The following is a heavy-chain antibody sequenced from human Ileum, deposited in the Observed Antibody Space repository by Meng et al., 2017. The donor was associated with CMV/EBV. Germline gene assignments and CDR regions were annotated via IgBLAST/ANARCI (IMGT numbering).Heavy chain of an antibody. Sequence: GGSLRLSCAASGFTFSTYSMNWVRQVPGKGLEWVSSISPSGEYIHYADSVKGRFTISRDDAVTSVFLQMSSLRVGDTAVYYCTKDAGYCPSRSGAYKMDVWGQGTTVTVSS. D-gene: IGHD2-2*01. CDR3: TKDAGYCPSRSGAYKMDV. CDR1: GFTFSTYS. CDR2: ISPSGEYI. V-gene: IGHV3-21*01. J-gene: IGHJ6*02.